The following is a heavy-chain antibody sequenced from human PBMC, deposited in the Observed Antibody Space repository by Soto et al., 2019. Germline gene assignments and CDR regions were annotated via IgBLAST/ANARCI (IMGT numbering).Heavy chain of an antibody. Sequence: EVQLVESGGGLVQPGESLTLSCAASGFTFSSYWMHWVRQAPGKGLVWVSRIKTDGSGTYYADSVQGRFTISRDNAKETLYLQMNSLRVEDTAVYFCARGGGDRFDGNGYLGRHWGQGTLVTVSS. J-gene: IGHJ4*02. CDR1: GFTFSSYW. CDR3: ARGGGDRFDGNGYLGRH. V-gene: IGHV3-74*01. CDR2: IKTDGSGT. D-gene: IGHD5-18*01.